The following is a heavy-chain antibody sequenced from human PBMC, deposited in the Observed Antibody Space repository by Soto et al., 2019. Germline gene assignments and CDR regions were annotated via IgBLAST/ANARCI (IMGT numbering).Heavy chain of an antibody. V-gene: IGHV4-34*01. D-gene: IGHD2-21*01. CDR3: ARGRGEFDD. CDR2: INHSGNT. Sequence: XETLSLTCAVYGSSLSDNYCNWLRQPPGKGLEWIGEINHSGNTNYNPSLRSRVTISIDTSKNQLSLNLRSVSAADTAVYYCARGRGEFDDWGQGTPVTVSS. J-gene: IGHJ5*02. CDR1: GSSLSDNY.